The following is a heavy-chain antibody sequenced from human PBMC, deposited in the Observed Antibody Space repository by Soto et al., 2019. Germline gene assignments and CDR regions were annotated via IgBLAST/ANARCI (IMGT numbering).Heavy chain of an antibody. CDR3: ARIMVRGVITYSRDYHGMDV. J-gene: IGHJ6*02. CDR1: GYSFSNYW. CDR2: IFPRDSDT. D-gene: IGHD3-10*01. V-gene: IGHV5-51*01. Sequence: GESRKISCKGSGYSFSNYWIGWVRQMPGKGLEWMGIIFPRDSDTRYSPSFQGQVTISADKSISTAYLQWSSLKASDTAMYYCARIMVRGVITYSRDYHGMDVWGQGTTVTVSS.